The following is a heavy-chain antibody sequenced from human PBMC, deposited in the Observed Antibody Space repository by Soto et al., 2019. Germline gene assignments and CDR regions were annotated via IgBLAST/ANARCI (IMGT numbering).Heavy chain of an antibody. D-gene: IGHD1-1*01. J-gene: IGHJ4*02. CDR3: ATTAGGFFDN. V-gene: IGHV3-7*03. CDR2: IRQDGSNK. Sequence: PGGSLRLSCAASGFTFSSYGMHWVRQAPGKGLEWVAIIRQDGSNKYYVESVEGRFTVSRDNAKNSLYLQTNSLRTDDTAVYYCATTAGGFFDNWGQGTPVTVSS. CDR1: GFTFSSYG.